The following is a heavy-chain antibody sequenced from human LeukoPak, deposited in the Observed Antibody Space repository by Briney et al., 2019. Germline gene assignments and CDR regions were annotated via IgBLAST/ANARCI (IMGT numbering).Heavy chain of an antibody. Sequence: GGSLRLSCAASGFTFSSYAMSWVRQAPGKGLEWVSAISGSGGSTYYADSVKGRFTISRDNSKNTLYLQMNSLRAEDTAVYYCANLPPNYSSSWYEDYWGQGTLVTVSS. J-gene: IGHJ4*02. CDR2: ISGSGGST. CDR3: ANLPPNYSSSWYEDY. CDR1: GFTFSSYA. V-gene: IGHV3-23*01. D-gene: IGHD6-13*01.